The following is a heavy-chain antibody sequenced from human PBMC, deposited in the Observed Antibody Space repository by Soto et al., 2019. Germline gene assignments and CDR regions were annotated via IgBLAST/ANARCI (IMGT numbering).Heavy chain of an antibody. CDR3: ARGNRVSSTWYLGWYFDL. CDR2: MNPNSGNT. Sequence: QVQLVQSGAEVKKSGASVKVSCKASGYTFTSYDINWVRQATGQGLEWMGWMNPNSGNTGYAQKFQGRVTMTRNTSISTAYMELSSLRSEDTAVYYCARGNRVSSTWYLGWYFDLWGRGTLVTVSS. D-gene: IGHD6-13*01. V-gene: IGHV1-8*01. CDR1: GYTFTSYD. J-gene: IGHJ2*01.